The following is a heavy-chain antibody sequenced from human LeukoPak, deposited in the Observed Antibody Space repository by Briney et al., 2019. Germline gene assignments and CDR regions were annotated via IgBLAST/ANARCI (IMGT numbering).Heavy chain of an antibody. J-gene: IGHJ5*02. Sequence: ASVTVSCTASGGTFSSYAISWVRQAPGQGLEWMGGIIPIFGTANYAQKFQGRVTITADESTSTAYMELSSLRSEDTAVYYCARSPGVAAAWFDPWGQGTLVTVSS. CDR3: ARSPGVAAAWFDP. V-gene: IGHV1-69*13. CDR2: IIPIFGTA. CDR1: GGTFSSYA. D-gene: IGHD6-13*01.